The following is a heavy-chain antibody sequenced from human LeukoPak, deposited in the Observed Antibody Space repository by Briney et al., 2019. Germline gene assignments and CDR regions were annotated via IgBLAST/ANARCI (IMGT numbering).Heavy chain of an antibody. J-gene: IGHJ4*02. D-gene: IGHD3-10*01. V-gene: IGHV3-7*03. CDR3: ARDVGEASLDY. CDR2: IKQDGSEK. Sequence: GGSLRLSCVASGFTFGKYWMSWVRQAPGKGLEWVANIKQDGSEKYYVDSVKGRFTISRDNAKNSLYLQMNSLRAEDTAVYYCARDVGEASLDYWGQGTLVTVSS. CDR1: GFTFGKYW.